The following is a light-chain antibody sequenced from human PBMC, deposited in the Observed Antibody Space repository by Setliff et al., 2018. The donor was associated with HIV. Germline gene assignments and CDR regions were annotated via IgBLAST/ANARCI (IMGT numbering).Light chain of an antibody. CDR1: SSDAGGYKY. V-gene: IGLV2-8*01. J-gene: IGLJ1*01. CDR2: EVS. CDR3: TSYTGSNNFGV. Sequence: QSALAQPPSASGSPGQSVTISRTGTSSDAGGYKYVSWYQQHPGKAPKLMIYEVSKRPSGVPDRFSGSKSGNTASLTVSGLQAEDEADYYCTSYTGSNNFGVFGTGTKVTV.